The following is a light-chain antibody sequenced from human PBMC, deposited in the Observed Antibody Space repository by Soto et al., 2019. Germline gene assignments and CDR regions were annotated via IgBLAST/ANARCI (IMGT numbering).Light chain of an antibody. V-gene: IGKV3-20*01. J-gene: IGKJ2*01. CDR3: QQYDNSLYT. CDR2: GTS. Sequence: ENVLTQSPGTLSLSPEERATLSCRASQSVDSSYLAWYQQKPGQAPRLLIYGTSSRATGTSDRFSGSGSGTDFAITINRLEPEDFAVYYCQQYDNSLYTFGQGTKLDIK. CDR1: QSVDSSY.